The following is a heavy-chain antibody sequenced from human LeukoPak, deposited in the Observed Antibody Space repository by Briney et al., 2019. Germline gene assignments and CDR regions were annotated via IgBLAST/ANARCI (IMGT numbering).Heavy chain of an antibody. V-gene: IGHV4-4*02. CDR1: GGSISSSNW. Sequence: SGTLSLTCAVSGGSISSSNWWSWVRQPPGKGLEWIGEIYHSGSTNYNPSLKSRVTISVDKSKNQFSLKLSSVTAADTAVYYCARDEYSSSSGFDYWGQGTLVTVSS. D-gene: IGHD6-6*01. CDR3: ARDEYSSSSGFDY. CDR2: IYHSGST. J-gene: IGHJ4*02.